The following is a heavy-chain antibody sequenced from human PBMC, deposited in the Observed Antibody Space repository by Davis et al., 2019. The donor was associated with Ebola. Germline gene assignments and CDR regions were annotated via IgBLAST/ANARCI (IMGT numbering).Heavy chain of an antibody. D-gene: IGHD1/OR15-1a*01. V-gene: IGHV3-72*01. CDR3: VTENWYRFES. CDR1: GFPFSVYF. J-gene: IGHJ4*02. CDR2: SRNKENRYST. Sequence: PGGSLRLSCAASGFPFSVYFMDWVCLPPGKGLEWVGLSRNKENRYSTEYAASVKGRFTISRDDSKNLLYLEMNGLRTEDTAVYYCVTENWYRFESWGQGTLVTVSS.